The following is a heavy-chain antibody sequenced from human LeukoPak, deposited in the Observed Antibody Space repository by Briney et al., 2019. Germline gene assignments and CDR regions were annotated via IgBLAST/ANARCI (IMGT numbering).Heavy chain of an antibody. D-gene: IGHD3-10*01. Sequence: GGSLRLSCLASGFIYRNYWMSWVRQTPGKGPERVANIKPDGSGTYYVDSLRGRFTISRDDAQNSLFLQVNSLRADDTAMYYCARASGEWPTFDFWGQGTLVTVSS. J-gene: IGHJ4*02. CDR1: GFIYRNYW. CDR2: IKPDGSGT. V-gene: IGHV3-7*01. CDR3: ARASGEWPTFDF.